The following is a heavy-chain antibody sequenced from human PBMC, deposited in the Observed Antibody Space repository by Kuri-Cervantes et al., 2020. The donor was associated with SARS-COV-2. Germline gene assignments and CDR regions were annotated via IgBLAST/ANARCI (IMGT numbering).Heavy chain of an antibody. Sequence: GGSLRLSCAASGFTFSSYSMNWVRQAPGKGLEWVSSISSSSSYIYYADSVKGRFTISRDNAKNSLYLQMNSLRAEDTAVYYCARAGRWRQSTPFDYWGQGTLVTVSS. V-gene: IGHV3-21*01. D-gene: IGHD5-24*01. CDR2: ISSSSSYI. J-gene: IGHJ4*02. CDR3: ARAGRWRQSTPFDY. CDR1: GFTFSSYS.